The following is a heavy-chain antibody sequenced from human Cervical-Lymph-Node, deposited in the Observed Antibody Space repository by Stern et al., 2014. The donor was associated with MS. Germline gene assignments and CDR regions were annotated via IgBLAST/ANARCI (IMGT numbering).Heavy chain of an antibody. D-gene: IGHD3-22*01. CDR2: INAGNGNP. CDR1: GYTFTSYA. V-gene: IGHV1-3*01. J-gene: IGHJ4*02. Sequence: QLVQSGAEVKKPGASVKVSCKASGYTFTSYAMHWVRQAPGQRLEWMGWINAGNGNPKYSQKFQGRVTITRDTSASTAYMELSSLRSEDTAVYYCAREGRYYYDSSGYYYFDYWGQGTLVTVSS. CDR3: AREGRYYYDSSGYYYFDY.